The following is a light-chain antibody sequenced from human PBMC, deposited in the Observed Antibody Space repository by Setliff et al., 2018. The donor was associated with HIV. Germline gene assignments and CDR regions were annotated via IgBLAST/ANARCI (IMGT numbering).Light chain of an antibody. V-gene: IGLV2-14*01. Sequence: QSVLTQPASVSGSPGQSITISCTGSNSDVGGHNYVSWFQQHPGKAPKLMIYEVSNRPSGVSNRFSGSKSGNTASLTISGLQAEDEADYYCSSYTTSSTLGVLFGGGTQLTVL. CDR3: SSYTTSSTLGVL. CDR2: EVS. J-gene: IGLJ3*02. CDR1: NSDVGGHNY.